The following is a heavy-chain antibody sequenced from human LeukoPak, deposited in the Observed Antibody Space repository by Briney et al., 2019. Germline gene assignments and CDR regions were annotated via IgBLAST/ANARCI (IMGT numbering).Heavy chain of an antibody. J-gene: IGHJ4*02. CDR2: IYSGGRT. Sequence: QAGGSLRLSCAASGFTVSSNYMSWVRQAPGKGLEWVSVIYSGGRTYYADSVKGRFTISRDNSKNTLYLQMNSPRAEDTAVYYCAGTTCGGDCYSEYWGQGTQVTVSS. CDR3: AGTTCGGDCYSEY. V-gene: IGHV3-53*01. CDR1: GFTVSSNY. D-gene: IGHD2-21*02.